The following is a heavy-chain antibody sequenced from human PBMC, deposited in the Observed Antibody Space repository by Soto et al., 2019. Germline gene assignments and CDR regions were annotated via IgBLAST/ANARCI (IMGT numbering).Heavy chain of an antibody. CDR1: GFTFSNYA. Sequence: PGGSLRLSCAASGFTFSNYAVTWVRKAPGKGLEWVSGLSGSGGSTYYGDSVKGRFTTSRDNSKNALFLQLNSLRVEDTAVYYCAKARGYCNSIGCYFYMDVWGKGTTVTVSS. CDR3: AKARGYCNSIGCYFYMDV. V-gene: IGHV3-23*01. J-gene: IGHJ6*03. D-gene: IGHD2-2*03. CDR2: LSGSGGST.